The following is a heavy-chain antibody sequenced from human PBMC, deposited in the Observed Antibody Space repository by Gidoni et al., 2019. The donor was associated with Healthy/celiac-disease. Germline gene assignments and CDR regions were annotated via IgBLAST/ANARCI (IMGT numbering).Heavy chain of an antibody. CDR3: ARVRGYSGFPYYYGMDV. CDR2: INPSGGST. CDR1: GYTFTSYY. Sequence: QVQLVQSGAEVKKPGASVKVSCKASGYTFTSYYMHWVRQAPGQGLEWMGIINPSGGSTSYAQKFQGRVTMTRDTSTSTVYMELSSLRSEDTAVYYCARVRGYSGFPYYYGMDVWGQGTTVTVSS. D-gene: IGHD5-12*01. J-gene: IGHJ6*02. V-gene: IGHV1-46*01.